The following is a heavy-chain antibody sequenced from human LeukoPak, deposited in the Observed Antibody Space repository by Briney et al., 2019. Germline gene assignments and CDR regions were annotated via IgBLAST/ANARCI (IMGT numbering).Heavy chain of an antibody. V-gene: IGHV4-4*07. CDR3: ARLSKYYDTTSGYYYSFDH. D-gene: IGHD3-22*01. CDR1: GVSISYYY. CDR2: IYASGST. Sequence: PSETLSLTCTVSGVSISYYYWSWIRQPAGKGLEWIGRIYASGSTNYNPSLQSRVTISVDKSKNHFSLNLSSVTAADTAVYKCARLSKYYDTTSGYYYSFDHWGQGTLVTVSS. J-gene: IGHJ4*02.